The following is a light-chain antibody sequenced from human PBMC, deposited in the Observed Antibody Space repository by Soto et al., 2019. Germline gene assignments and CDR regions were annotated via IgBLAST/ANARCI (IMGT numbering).Light chain of an antibody. CDR1: QDISNY. CDR3: QQYDNLPLT. J-gene: IGKJ4*01. Sequence: DIQMTQSPSSLSASVGDRVTITCQARQDISNYLNWYQQKPGKAPKLLIYDASNLETGVPSRFSGSGSGTDFTLTISSLQPEDTATYYCQQYDNLPLTFGGGTKVEIK. V-gene: IGKV1-33*01. CDR2: DAS.